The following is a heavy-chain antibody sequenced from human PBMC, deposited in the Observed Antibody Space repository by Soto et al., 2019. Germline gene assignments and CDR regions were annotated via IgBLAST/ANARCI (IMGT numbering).Heavy chain of an antibody. CDR3: AADGGSTVTVRKDYYYYYMDV. V-gene: IGHV1-58*02. J-gene: IGHJ6*03. D-gene: IGHD4-4*01. CDR1: GFTFTSSA. CDR2: IVVGSGNT. Sequence: ASVKVSCKASGFTFTSSAMQWVRQARGQRLEWIGWIVVGSGNTNYPQKFQERVTITRDMSTSKAYMELSSLRSEDTAVYYCAADGGSTVTVRKDYYYYYMDVWGKGTTVTVSS.